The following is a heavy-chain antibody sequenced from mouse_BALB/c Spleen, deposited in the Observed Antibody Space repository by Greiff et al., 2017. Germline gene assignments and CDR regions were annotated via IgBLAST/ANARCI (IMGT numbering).Heavy chain of an antibody. D-gene: IGHD3-1*01. Sequence: EVMLVESGGGLVKPGGSLKLSCAASGFTFSSYAMSWVRQTPEKRLEWVASISSGGSTYYPDSVKGRFTISRDNARNILYLQMSSLRSEDTAMYYCAREGLRDYAMDYWGQGTSVTVSS. CDR2: ISSGGST. V-gene: IGHV5-6-5*01. J-gene: IGHJ4*01. CDR3: AREGLRDYAMDY. CDR1: GFTFSSYA.